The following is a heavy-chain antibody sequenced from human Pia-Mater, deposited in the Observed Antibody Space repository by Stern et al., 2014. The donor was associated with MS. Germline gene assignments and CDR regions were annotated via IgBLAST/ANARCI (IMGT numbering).Heavy chain of an antibody. V-gene: IGHV3-9*01. CDR3: AKPLHSGYSSGWYDY. Sequence: EVQLLESGGGLVQPGRSLRLSCAASGFTFDDYAMHWVRQAPGKGLERVSGISWNSGSIGYADSVKGRFTISRDNAKNSLYLQMNSLRAEDTALYYCAKPLHSGYSSGWYDYWGQGTLVTVSS. CDR1: GFTFDDYA. D-gene: IGHD6-19*01. J-gene: IGHJ4*02. CDR2: ISWNSGSI.